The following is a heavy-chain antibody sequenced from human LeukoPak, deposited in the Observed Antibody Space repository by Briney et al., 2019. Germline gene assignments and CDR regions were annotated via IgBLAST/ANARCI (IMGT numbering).Heavy chain of an antibody. CDR2: INHSGST. J-gene: IGHJ5*02. Sequence: PSETLSLTCAVYGGSFSGYYRSWIRQPPGKGLEWIGEINHSGSTNYNPSLKSRVTISVDTSKNQFSLKLSSVTAADTAVYYCARGFRDRLSLRFLEWLLPNSGFDPWGQGTLVTVSS. D-gene: IGHD3-3*01. CDR1: GGSFSGYY. CDR3: ARGFRDRLSLRFLEWLLPNSGFDP. V-gene: IGHV4-34*01.